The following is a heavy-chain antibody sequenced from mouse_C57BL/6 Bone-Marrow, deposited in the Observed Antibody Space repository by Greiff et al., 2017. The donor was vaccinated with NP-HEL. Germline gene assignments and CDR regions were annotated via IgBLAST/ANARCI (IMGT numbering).Heavy chain of an antibody. Sequence: EVMLVESGGGLVQPGGSLSLSCAASGFTFTDYYMSWVRQPPGKALEWLGFIRNKANGYTTEYSASVKGRFTISRANSQSILYRQMNALRAEDSATYDCARYPLFITTVVENPYFDVWGTGTTVTVSS. D-gene: IGHD1-1*01. CDR3: ARYPLFITTVVENPYFDV. CDR1: GFTFTDYY. J-gene: IGHJ1*03. CDR2: IRNKANGYTT. V-gene: IGHV7-3*01.